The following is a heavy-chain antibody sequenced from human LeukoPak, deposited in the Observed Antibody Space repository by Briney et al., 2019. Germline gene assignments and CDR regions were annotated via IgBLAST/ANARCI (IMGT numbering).Heavy chain of an antibody. D-gene: IGHD5-24*01. CDR3: ARGGDGYNPIDY. CDR2: IYYSGST. Sequence: PSETLSLTCTVSGGSISSYYWSWIRQPPGKGLEWIGYIYYSGSTNYNPFLKSRVTISVDTSKNQFSLKLSSVTAADTAVYYCARGGDGYNPIDYWGQGTLVTVSS. CDR1: GGSISSYY. J-gene: IGHJ4*02. V-gene: IGHV4-59*01.